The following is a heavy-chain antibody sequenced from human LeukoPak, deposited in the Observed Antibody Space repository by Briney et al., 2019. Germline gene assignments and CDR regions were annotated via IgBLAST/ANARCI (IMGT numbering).Heavy chain of an antibody. CDR1: GGSISSSNW. Sequence: PSETLSLTCAVSGGSISSSNWWSWVRQPPGKGLEWIGEIYHSGSTNYNPSLKSRVTISVDKSKNQFSLKLSSVTAADTAVYYCAGAVVVVPAAIYYYYGMDVWGQGTTVTVSS. CDR2: IYHSGST. D-gene: IGHD2-2*01. CDR3: AGAVVVVPAAIYYYYGMDV. J-gene: IGHJ6*02. V-gene: IGHV4-4*02.